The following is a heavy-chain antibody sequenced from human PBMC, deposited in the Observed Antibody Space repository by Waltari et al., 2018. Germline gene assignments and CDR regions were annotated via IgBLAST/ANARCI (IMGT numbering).Heavy chain of an antibody. Sequence: QVQLQESGPGLVKPSQTLSLTCTVSGCSISSLSYYWSWVRQPPGKGLEWIGYVYSSVSTYYNPSLMTRVDISKHTSTNQFSLKLTSVTAADTAVYYCARVTAVTGTGGMDVWGQGTTVIVSS. V-gene: IGHV4-30-4*01. D-gene: IGHD6-19*01. CDR3: ARVTAVTGTGGMDV. CDR2: VYSSVST. J-gene: IGHJ6*02. CDR1: GCSISSLSYY.